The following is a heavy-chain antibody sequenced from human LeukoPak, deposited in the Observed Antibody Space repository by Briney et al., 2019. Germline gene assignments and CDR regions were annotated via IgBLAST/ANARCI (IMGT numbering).Heavy chain of an antibody. Sequence: ASVKVSCKASGGTFSSYAISWVRQAPGQGLEWMGGIIPIFGTANYAQKFQGRVTITADESTSTAYMELSSLRSEDTAVYYCGIAVADDYYYYYMDVWGKGTTVTISS. CDR3: GIAVADDYYYYYMDV. CDR2: IIPIFGTA. V-gene: IGHV1-69*13. D-gene: IGHD6-19*01. CDR1: GGTFSSYA. J-gene: IGHJ6*03.